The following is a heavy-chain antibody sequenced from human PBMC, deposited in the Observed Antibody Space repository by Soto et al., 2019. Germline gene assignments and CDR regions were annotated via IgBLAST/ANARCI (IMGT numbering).Heavy chain of an antibody. Sequence: GGSLRLSCAASGFTFSSYSMNWVRQAPGKGLEWVSTISGGSSVTYYGDSVKGRFAISRDNAKKTLFLQLNRLSAEDTATYYCAKVLSKNYYYPFDFWGQGTQVTVPS. CDR2: ISGGSSVT. CDR3: AKVLSKNYYYPFDF. V-gene: IGHV3-21*04. D-gene: IGHD3-10*01. J-gene: IGHJ4*02. CDR1: GFTFSSYS.